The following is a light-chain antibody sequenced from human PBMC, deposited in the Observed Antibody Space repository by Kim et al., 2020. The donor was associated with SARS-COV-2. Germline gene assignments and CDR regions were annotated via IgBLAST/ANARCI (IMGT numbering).Light chain of an antibody. J-gene: IGLJ3*02. CDR3: SAWDSSLSTWV. CDR1: SNNVGNQG. CDR2: RNN. Sequence: RQTATLTCTGDSNNVGNQGAAWLQQHQGHPPRLLSYRNNNRPSGISERFSASRSGTTASLTITGLQPEDEADYYCSAWDSSLSTWVFGGGTQLTVL. V-gene: IGLV10-54*01.